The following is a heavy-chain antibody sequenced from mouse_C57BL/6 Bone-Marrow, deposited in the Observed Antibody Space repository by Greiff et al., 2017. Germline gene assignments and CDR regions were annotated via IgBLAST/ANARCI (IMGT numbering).Heavy chain of an antibody. CDR2: IYPGSGNT. CDR1: GYTFTDYY. V-gene: IGHV1-76*01. CDR3: ARGGALYFDY. Sequence: VQLQQSGAELVRPGASVKLSCKASGYTFTDYYINWVKQRPGQGLEWIARIYPGSGNTYYNEKFKGKATLTAEKSSSTAYMQLSSLTSEDSAVYFCARGGALYFDYWVQGTTLTVSS. J-gene: IGHJ2*01.